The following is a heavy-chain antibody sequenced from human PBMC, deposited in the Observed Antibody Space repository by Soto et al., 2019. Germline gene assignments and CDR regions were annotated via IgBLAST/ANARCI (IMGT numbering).Heavy chain of an antibody. CDR2: INEDGSVK. CDR1: GFTFSDSW. J-gene: IGHJ4*02. CDR3: KRDRAYNSFDF. Sequence: GGSLRLSCVDSGFTFSDSWMAWVRQFPGRGLEWVANINEDGSVKNYVDSVRGRFTVSRDNAKNSLYLQMNSLRVDDTALYYCKRDRAYNSFDFWGQGTLVTVSS. D-gene: IGHD1-1*01. V-gene: IGHV3-7*01.